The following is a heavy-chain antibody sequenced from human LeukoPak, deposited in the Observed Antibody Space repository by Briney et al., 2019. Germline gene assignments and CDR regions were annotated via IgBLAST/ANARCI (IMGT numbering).Heavy chain of an antibody. CDR2: IYHSGST. V-gene: IGHV4-30-2*01. J-gene: IGHJ4*02. CDR3: ARGGGYCSSTSCSYFDY. D-gene: IGHD2-2*01. Sequence: SETLSLTCAVSGGSISSGGYSWSWIRQPPGKGLEWIGYIYHSGSTYYNPSLKSRVTISVDRSKNQFSLKLSSVTAADTAVYYCARGGGYCSSTSCSYFDYWGQGTLVTVSS. CDR1: GGSISSGGYS.